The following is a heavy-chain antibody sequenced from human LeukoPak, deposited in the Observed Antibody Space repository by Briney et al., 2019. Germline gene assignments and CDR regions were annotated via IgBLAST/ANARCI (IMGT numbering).Heavy chain of an antibody. CDR2: IATAGVS. J-gene: IGHJ4*02. D-gene: IGHD6-19*01. CDR3: VRGGYGTGWSYFDY. Sequence: GGSRRLSCAASGFTLSSYDMHWVRQVTGKGLEWVSAIATAGVSSYADSVKGRFIISRENAKNSLYLQMNSLRVGDTAVYFCVRGGYGTGWSYFDYWGQGTLVTVSS. V-gene: IGHV3-13*01. CDR1: GFTLSSYD.